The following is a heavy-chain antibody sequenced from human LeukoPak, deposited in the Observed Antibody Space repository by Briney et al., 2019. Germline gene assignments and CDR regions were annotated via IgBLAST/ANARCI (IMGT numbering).Heavy chain of an antibody. Sequence: GGSLRLSCAASGFTFSDHYMDWVRQAPGKGLEWVAVISYDGSNKYYADSVKGRFTISRDNSKNTLYLQMNSLRAEDTAVYYCARDIFPVGGAYYYYYGMDVWGQGTTVTVSS. CDR1: GFTFSDHY. CDR3: ARDIFPVGGAYYYYYGMDV. CDR2: ISYDGSNK. J-gene: IGHJ6*02. D-gene: IGHD2-21*01. V-gene: IGHV3-30-3*01.